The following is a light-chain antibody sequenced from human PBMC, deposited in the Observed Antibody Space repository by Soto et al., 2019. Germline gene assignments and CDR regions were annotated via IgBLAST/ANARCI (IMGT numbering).Light chain of an antibody. J-gene: IGKJ4*01. CDR2: DAS. CDR3: EQHNSYPLT. CDR1: QSISSW. Sequence: DIQMTQSPSTLSASVGDTVTITCRASQSISSWLAWYQQTPGKAPKLLNYDASSLESGVPSRFRGSGSGTEFTLTINSLQPDDFATYYFEQHNSYPLTFGGGTKVEIK. V-gene: IGKV1-5*01.